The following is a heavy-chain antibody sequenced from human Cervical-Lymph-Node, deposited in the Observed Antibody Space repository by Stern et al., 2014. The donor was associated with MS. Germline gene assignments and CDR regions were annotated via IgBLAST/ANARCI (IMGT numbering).Heavy chain of an antibody. D-gene: IGHD3-9*01. Sequence: QLQLQESGPGLVKPSQTLSLTCTVSGGSISSGSYYWSWIRQPAGKGLEWIGRIYTSGSTNYNPSLKSRVTISVDPSKTHFPLKLSSVTAADTAVYYCARDCRLRYFDNYGMDVWGQGTTVTVSS. J-gene: IGHJ6*02. CDR3: ARDCRLRYFDNYGMDV. CDR1: GGSISSGSYY. V-gene: IGHV4-61*02. CDR2: IYTSGST.